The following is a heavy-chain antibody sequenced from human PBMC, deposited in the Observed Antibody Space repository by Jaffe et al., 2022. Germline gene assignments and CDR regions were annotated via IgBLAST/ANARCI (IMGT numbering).Heavy chain of an antibody. D-gene: IGHD6-19*01. CDR2: INYSGST. J-gene: IGHJ4*02. CDR1: GGSISSNYHY. V-gene: IGHV4-39*01. CDR3: AKPGGMGWYYFDY. Sequence: QLQLQESGPGLVKPSETLSLTCSVSGGSISSNYHYWGWIRQSPQKGLEWIGSINYSGSTYYNPSLKSRVTIYVDTSNNQFSLKLTSVTATDTAVYYCAKPGGMGWYYFDYWGQGTLVIVSS.